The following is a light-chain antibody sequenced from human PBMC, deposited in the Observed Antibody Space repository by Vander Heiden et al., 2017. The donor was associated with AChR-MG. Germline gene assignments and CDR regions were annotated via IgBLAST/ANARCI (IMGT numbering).Light chain of an antibody. CDR1: SLRIDY. J-gene: IGLJ1*01. Sequence: SSELTQDPPVSVALGQTVRITCQVDSLRIDYASWYQQKQGQAPVLGIYHKNKRPSGIPDRFSGSSSGNTASFTITGAQAEDEADYYCNSRDSSGDHLVVFGTGTKVTVL. CDR3: NSRDSSGDHLVV. V-gene: IGLV3-19*01. CDR2: HKN.